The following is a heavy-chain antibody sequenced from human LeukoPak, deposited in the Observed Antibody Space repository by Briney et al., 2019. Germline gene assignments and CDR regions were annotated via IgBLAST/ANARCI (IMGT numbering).Heavy chain of an antibody. V-gene: IGHV3-48*03. CDR2: ISSSGSTI. J-gene: IGHJ3*02. Sequence: GGSLRLSCAASGFTFSSYEMNWVRQAPGKGLEWVSYISSSGSTIYYADSVKGRFTISRDNAKNSLYLQMNSLRAEDTAVYYCARNGPTDAFDIWGQGTMVTVSS. CDR3: ARNGPTDAFDI. CDR1: GFTFSSYE. D-gene: IGHD2-8*01.